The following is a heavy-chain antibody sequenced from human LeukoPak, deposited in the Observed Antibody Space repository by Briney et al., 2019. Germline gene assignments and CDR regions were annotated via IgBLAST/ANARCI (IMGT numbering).Heavy chain of an antibody. J-gene: IGHJ4*02. V-gene: IGHV3-23*01. Sequence: PGGSLRLSCAASGFTFRSYAMSWVRRAPGKGLEWVSSISGSGDSTYYADSVKGRFTISRDNAKNSLYLQMNSLRAEDTAVYYCVKQLVGNYWGQGTLVTVSS. CDR2: ISGSGDST. CDR1: GFTFRSYA. D-gene: IGHD6-13*01. CDR3: VKQLVGNY.